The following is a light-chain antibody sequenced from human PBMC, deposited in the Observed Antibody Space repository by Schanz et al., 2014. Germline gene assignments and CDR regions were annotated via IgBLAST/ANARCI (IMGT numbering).Light chain of an antibody. CDR2: AAS. Sequence: DIQLTQSPSSLSVFVGDSVIITCRASQSISTYLNWYQQKPGKAPKVLIYAASSLQSGVPSRFSGSGSGTDFTLTINSLQPEDFATYYCQQSYSTPLTFGGGTKVEI. CDR1: QSISTY. V-gene: IGKV1-39*01. J-gene: IGKJ4*01. CDR3: QQSYSTPLT.